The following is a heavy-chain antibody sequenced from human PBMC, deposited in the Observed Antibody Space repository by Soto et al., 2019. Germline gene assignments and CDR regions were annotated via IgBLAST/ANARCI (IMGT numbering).Heavy chain of an antibody. J-gene: IGHJ4*02. D-gene: IGHD1-20*01. CDR1: GASISGSYYY. CDR3: ATSQKGYNWNYFDH. V-gene: IGHV4-39*01. CDR2: VFYTGFT. Sequence: SETLSLTCAVSGASISGSYYYWAWLRQSPGKGPGWIGSVFYTGFTSYNPSLESRVSVSVDTSKSQFSLKLSAVTAADTAVYYCATSQKGYNWNYFDHWGRGALVTVSS.